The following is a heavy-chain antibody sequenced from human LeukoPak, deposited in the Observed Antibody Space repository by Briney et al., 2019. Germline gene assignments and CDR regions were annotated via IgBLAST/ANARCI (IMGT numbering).Heavy chain of an antibody. Sequence: SETLSLTCAVYGETFSGNYWNWIRQPPGKGLEWIGEITHSGNANYNPSLKSRVTISVDTSKNQFSLKLSSVTAADTAVYYCAEHQGYSYGPRFDYWGQGTLVTVSS. V-gene: IGHV4-34*08. D-gene: IGHD5-18*01. CDR3: AEHQGYSYGPRFDY. CDR2: ITHSGNA. CDR1: GETFSGNY. J-gene: IGHJ4*02.